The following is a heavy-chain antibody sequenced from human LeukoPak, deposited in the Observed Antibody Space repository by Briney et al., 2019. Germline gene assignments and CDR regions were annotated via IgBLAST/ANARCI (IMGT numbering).Heavy chain of an antibody. V-gene: IGHV3-23*01. CDR1: GLTFSSYA. D-gene: IGHD4-17*01. CDR2: ISGSGGST. CDR3: AKDARYGDYETNFDY. J-gene: IGHJ4*02. Sequence: PGGSLRLSCAASGLTFSSYAMSWVRQAPGKGLEWVSAISGSGGSTYYADSVKGRFTISRDNSKNTLYLQMNSLRAEDTAVYYCAKDARYGDYETNFDYWGQGTLVTVSS.